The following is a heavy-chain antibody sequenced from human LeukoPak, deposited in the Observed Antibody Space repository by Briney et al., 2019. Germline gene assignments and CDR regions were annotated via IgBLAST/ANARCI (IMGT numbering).Heavy chain of an antibody. D-gene: IGHD1-26*01. CDR1: GFTFSSYA. CDR2: ISGSGGST. V-gene: IGHV3-23*01. Sequence: PGASLRLSCAASGFTFSSYAMSWVRQAPGKGLEWGSAISGSGGSTYYADSVKGRFTISRDNSKNTLYLQMNSLRAEDTAVYYCAKDLDIVGAIGGAFDIWGQGTMVTVSS. J-gene: IGHJ3*02. CDR3: AKDLDIVGAIGGAFDI.